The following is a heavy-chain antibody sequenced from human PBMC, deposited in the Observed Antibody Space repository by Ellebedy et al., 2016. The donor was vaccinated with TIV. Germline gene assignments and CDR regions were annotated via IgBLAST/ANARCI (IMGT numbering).Heavy chain of an antibody. CDR1: GYRFTTYW. J-gene: IGHJ4*02. CDR2: IYPGASET. V-gene: IGHV5-51*01. D-gene: IGHD5-24*01. CDR3: ARAGERATIGDYFDY. Sequence: GESLKISXEASGYRFTTYWIAWVRQMPGKGLEWMGLIYPGASETRYSPSFQGQVTISVDKSISTAYLQWNSLKASDTAMYYCARAGERATIGDYFDYWGQGTLVTVSS.